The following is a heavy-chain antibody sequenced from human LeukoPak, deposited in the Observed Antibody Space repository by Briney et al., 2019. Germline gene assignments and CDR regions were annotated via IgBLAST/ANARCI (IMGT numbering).Heavy chain of an antibody. CDR3: ARGPGLYSSGWYSVFDY. CDR2: IIPIFGTA. D-gene: IGHD6-19*01. J-gene: IGHJ4*02. CDR1: GGTFGSYA. V-gene: IGHV1-69*13. Sequence: SVKVSCKASGGTFGSYAISWVRQAPGQGLEWMGGIIPIFGTANYAQKFQGRVTITADESTSTAYMELSSLRSEDTAVYYCARGPGLYSSGWYSVFDYWGQGTLVTVSS.